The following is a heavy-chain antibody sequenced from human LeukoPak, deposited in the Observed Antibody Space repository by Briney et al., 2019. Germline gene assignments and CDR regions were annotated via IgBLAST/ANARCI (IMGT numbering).Heavy chain of an antibody. CDR3: AKFPEDWLWGYFDY. V-gene: IGHV3-23*01. J-gene: IGHJ4*02. Sequence: GGSLRLSCEASGVTFSSYVMSWVRQAPGKGPEWVSGISGSGGGTYYADSVKGRFTISRDNSKNTLYLQMNSLRAEDTAVYYCAKFPEDWLWGYFDYWGQGTLVTVSS. CDR2: ISGSGGGT. CDR1: GVTFSSYV. D-gene: IGHD3/OR15-3a*01.